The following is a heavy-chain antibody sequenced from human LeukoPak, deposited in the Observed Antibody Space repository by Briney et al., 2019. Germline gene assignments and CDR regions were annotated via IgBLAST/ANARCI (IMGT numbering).Heavy chain of an antibody. V-gene: IGHV4-59*01. CDR2: IYYTGAT. CDR3: ARAGYSYGTGVLLDY. CDR1: GGSISSYY. Sequence: SETLSLTCTVSGGSISSYYWSWIRLPPGKGLEWIGYIYYTGATYYNPSLKSRVTISLDTSKNQFSLKLSSVTAADAAVYYCARAGYSYGTGVLLDYWGQGALVTVSS. J-gene: IGHJ4*02. D-gene: IGHD5-18*01.